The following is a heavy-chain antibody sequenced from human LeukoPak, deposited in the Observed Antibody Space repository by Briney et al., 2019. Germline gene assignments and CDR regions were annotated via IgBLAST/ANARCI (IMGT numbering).Heavy chain of an antibody. Sequence: GGSLRLSCAASGFTFEDYTIHWVRQAPGKGLEWVSLIGGDGFTTYYADSVRGRFTISRDNRKNSLYLQMNSLTTEDTALYYCIKGAAVYGAFDFWGQGTMVTVSS. CDR1: GFTFEDYT. CDR3: IKGAAVYGAFDF. CDR2: IGGDGFTT. D-gene: IGHD2-8*01. V-gene: IGHV3-43*01. J-gene: IGHJ3*01.